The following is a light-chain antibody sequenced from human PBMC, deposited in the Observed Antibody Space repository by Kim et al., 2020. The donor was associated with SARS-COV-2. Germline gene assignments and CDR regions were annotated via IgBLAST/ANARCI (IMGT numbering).Light chain of an antibody. Sequence: IVLTQSPGTLSLSPGESATLSCRASQSMSSSQLAWYQHKPGQAPRLLISGATNRATGIPDRFSGSGSGTDFTLIISRLEPEDFAVYYCQEHGTSFGQGTRLEIK. V-gene: IGKV3-20*01. CDR1: QSMSSSQ. CDR3: QEHGTS. CDR2: GAT. J-gene: IGKJ5*01.